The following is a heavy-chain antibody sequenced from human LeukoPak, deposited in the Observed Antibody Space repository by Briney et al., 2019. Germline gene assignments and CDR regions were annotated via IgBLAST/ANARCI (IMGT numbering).Heavy chain of an antibody. J-gene: IGHJ5*02. D-gene: IGHD3-22*01. V-gene: IGHV4-59*01. CDR3: ARVGYYYDSSGPNWFDP. Sequence: SETLSLTCTVSSGSISSYYWSWIRQPPGKGLEWIGYIYYSGSTNYNPSLKSRVTISVDTSKNQFSLKLSSVTAADTAVYYCARVGYYYDSSGPNWFDPWGQGTLVTVSS. CDR1: SGSISSYY. CDR2: IYYSGST.